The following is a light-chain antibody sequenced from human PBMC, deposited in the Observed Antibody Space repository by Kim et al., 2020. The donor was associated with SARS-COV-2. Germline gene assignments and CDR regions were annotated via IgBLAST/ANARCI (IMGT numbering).Light chain of an antibody. J-gene: IGKJ1*01. V-gene: IGKV1-9*01. CDR2: AAS. Sequence: AAVGERVTITCRASQDIRYHLAWYQHNPDKAPKLLIYAASTLQTGVPSRFSGSGSGTEFTLTISSLQPEDFATYFCKQYNFYPRTCGQGTKVDIK. CDR3: KQYNFYPRT. CDR1: QDIRYH.